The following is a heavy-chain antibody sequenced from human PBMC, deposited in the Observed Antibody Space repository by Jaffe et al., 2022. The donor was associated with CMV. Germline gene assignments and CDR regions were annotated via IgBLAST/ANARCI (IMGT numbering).Heavy chain of an antibody. CDR2: ISYDGSNK. CDR1: GFTFSSYG. J-gene: IGHJ4*02. D-gene: IGHD6-19*01. V-gene: IGHV3-30*18. CDR3: AKDLLDNAQWLVHRSRSPFDY. Sequence: QVQLVESGGGVVQPGRSLRLSCAASGFTFSSYGMHWVRQAPGKGLEWVAVISYDGSNKYYADSVKGRFTISRDNSKNTLYLQMNSLRAEDTAVYYCAKDLLDNAQWLVHRSRSPFDYWGQGTLVTVSS.